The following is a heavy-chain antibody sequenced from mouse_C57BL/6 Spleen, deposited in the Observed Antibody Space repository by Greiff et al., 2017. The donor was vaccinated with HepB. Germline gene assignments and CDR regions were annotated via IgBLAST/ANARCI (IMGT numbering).Heavy chain of an antibody. Sequence: EVQLQQSGAELVRPGASVKLSCTASGFNIKDYYMHWVKQRPEQGLEWIGRIDPEDGDTEYAPKFQGKATMTADTSSNTAYLQLSSLTSEDTAVYYCTNPYGNYDAMDYWGQGTSVTVSS. D-gene: IGHD2-1*01. V-gene: IGHV14-1*01. J-gene: IGHJ4*01. CDR3: TNPYGNYDAMDY. CDR2: IDPEDGDT. CDR1: GFNIKDYY.